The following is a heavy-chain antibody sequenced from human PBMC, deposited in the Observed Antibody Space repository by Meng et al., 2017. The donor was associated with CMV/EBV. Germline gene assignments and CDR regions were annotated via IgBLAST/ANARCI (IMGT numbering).Heavy chain of an antibody. CDR2: IYTSGST. J-gene: IGHJ5*02. CDR3: ARDLMNCSSTSCANWFDP. D-gene: IGHD2-2*01. Sequence: QVQLQEAGPGLVKPSDTLSPTCTVSGGSISSYYWSWIRQPAGKGLEWIGRIYTSGSTNYNPSLKSRVTMSVDTSKNQFSLKLSSVTAADTAVYYCARDLMNCSSTSCANWFDPWGQGTLVTVSS. V-gene: IGHV4-4*07. CDR1: GGSISSYY.